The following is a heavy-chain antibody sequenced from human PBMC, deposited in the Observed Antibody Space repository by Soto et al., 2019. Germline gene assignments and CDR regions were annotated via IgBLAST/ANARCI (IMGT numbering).Heavy chain of an antibody. V-gene: IGHV3-13*04. CDR3: ARAIGPTLFDY. D-gene: IGHD3-22*01. J-gene: IGHJ4*02. CDR1: GFTFSSYD. CDR2: IGTTGDA. Sequence: GGSLRLSCSASGFTFSSYDMHWVRQGTGKGQEWVSAIGTTGDAYYAGSVKGRFTISRENAKNSLYLQMNSLRAGDTAIYFCARAIGPTLFDYWGQGTLVTVSS.